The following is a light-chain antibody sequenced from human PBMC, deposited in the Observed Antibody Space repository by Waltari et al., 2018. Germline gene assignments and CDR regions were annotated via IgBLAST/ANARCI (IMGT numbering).Light chain of an antibody. J-gene: IGKJ4*01. CDR3: QQSYSTPLT. CDR2: DAS. V-gene: IGKV1-39*01. CDR1: QSIRSY. Sequence: DIQMTQSPYSLSASVGDRVTITCRPSQSIRSYLNWYQQQPGKAPKLLIYDASNLQSGVPSRFIGSGSGTDFTLTISRLQAEDFATYFCQQSYSTPLTFGGGAKVEIK.